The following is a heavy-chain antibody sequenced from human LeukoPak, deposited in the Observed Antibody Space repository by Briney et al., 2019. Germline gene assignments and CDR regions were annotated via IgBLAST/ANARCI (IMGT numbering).Heavy chain of an antibody. J-gene: IGHJ6*02. V-gene: IGHV1-18*01. D-gene: IGHD5-18*01. CDR1: GGTFSSYA. Sequence: ASVKVSCKASGGTFSSYAISWVRQAPGQGLEWMGWISAYNGNTNYAQKLQGRVTMTTDTSTSTAYMELRSLRSDDTAVYYCARTRGYSYGYGMDVWGQGTTVTVSS. CDR3: ARTRGYSYGYGMDV. CDR2: ISAYNGNT.